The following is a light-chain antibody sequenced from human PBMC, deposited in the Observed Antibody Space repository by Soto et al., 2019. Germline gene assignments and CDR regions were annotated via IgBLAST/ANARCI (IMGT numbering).Light chain of an antibody. CDR3: QQYNNWPWT. CDR1: QTLSDT. V-gene: IGKV3-15*01. Sequence: MTQSPFTLSASVGDRVPITCRASQTLSDTLAWYQQKPGQAPRLLIHGASTRATGFPGRFSGSGSGTDFTLTISSLQSEDFAVYYCQQYNNWPWTFGQGTKVDIK. J-gene: IGKJ1*01. CDR2: GAS.